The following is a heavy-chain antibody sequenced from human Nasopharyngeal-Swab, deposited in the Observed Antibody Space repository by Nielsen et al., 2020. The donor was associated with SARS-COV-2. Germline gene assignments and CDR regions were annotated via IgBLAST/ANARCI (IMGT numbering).Heavy chain of an antibody. D-gene: IGHD1-14*01. CDR3: ARSTLTPYNNYGMDV. CDR1: GYSFTNYW. J-gene: IGHJ6*02. Sequence: GESLKISCKGSGYSFTNYWIAWVRQMPGKGLEWMGIIYPGDSATRYNPSFQGQVTISVDKSISTAYLQWSSLKASDTAMYYCARSTLTPYNNYGMDVWGQGTTVTVSS. CDR2: IYPGDSAT. V-gene: IGHV5-51*01.